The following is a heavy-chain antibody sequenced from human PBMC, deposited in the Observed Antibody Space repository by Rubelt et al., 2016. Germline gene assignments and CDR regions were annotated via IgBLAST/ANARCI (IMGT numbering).Heavy chain of an antibody. J-gene: IGHJ3*02. D-gene: IGHD5-24*01. CDR1: GYTFTSSG. CDR3: ARRDGYNWDDAFDI. V-gene: IGHV1-18*01. Sequence: QVQLVQSGAEVKKPGASVKVSCKASGYTFTSSGISWVRQDPGQGLEWMGWISAYNGNTNYDKKLQGRVTMTTDPSTSTAYMGLRSLRSDDTAVYYCARRDGYNWDDAFDIWGQGTMVTVSS. CDR2: ISAYNGNT.